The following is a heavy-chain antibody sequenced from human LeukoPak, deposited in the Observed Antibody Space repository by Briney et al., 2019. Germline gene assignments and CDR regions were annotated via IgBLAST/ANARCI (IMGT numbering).Heavy chain of an antibody. Sequence: GGSLRLSCAASGFTFSSYAMSWVRQAPGKGLEWVSAISGSGGSTHYADSVKGRFTISRDNSKNTLYLQMNSLRAEDTAVYYCAKGTCSGGSCYRFDYWGQGTLVTVS. J-gene: IGHJ4*02. CDR2: ISGSGGST. D-gene: IGHD2-15*01. CDR1: GFTFSSYA. CDR3: AKGTCSGGSCYRFDY. V-gene: IGHV3-23*01.